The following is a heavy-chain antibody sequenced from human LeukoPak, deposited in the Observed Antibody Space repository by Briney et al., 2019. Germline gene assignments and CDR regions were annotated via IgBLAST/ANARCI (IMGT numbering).Heavy chain of an antibody. Sequence: GGSLRLSCAASEFTFSTYGMHWVRQAPGKGLEWVAVISYDGSYKFYADSVKGRFTISRDNSKNTLYLQMNSLRTEDTAVYFCSASRPHYGDYYGLDVWGHGTTVTVSS. CDR3: SASRPHYGDYYGLDV. J-gene: IGHJ6*02. D-gene: IGHD4/OR15-4a*01. V-gene: IGHV3-30*03. CDR2: ISYDGSYK. CDR1: EFTFSTYG.